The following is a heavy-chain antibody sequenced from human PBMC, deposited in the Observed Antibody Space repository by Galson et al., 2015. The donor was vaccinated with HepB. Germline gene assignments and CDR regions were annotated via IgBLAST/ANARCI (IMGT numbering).Heavy chain of an antibody. CDR3: AKGGYSQNVYYYGMDV. Sequence: SLRLSCAASGFTFSAYGMHWVRQAPGKGLEWVAFISSDGSDKYYGDSVKGRFTISRDNSKNTLYLQMNSLRGEDTAVYYCAKGGYSQNVYYYGMDVWGQGTTVTVSS. CDR2: ISSDGSDK. V-gene: IGHV3-30*18. CDR1: GFTFSAYG. J-gene: IGHJ6*02. D-gene: IGHD5-18*01.